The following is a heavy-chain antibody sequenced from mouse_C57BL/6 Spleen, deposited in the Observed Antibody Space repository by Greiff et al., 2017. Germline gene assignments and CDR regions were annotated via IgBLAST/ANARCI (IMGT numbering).Heavy chain of an antibody. CDR3: ATAGLVFLDY. CDR1: GFSLTSYG. J-gene: IGHJ2*01. CDR2: IWSGGST. Sequence: QVQLQQSGPGLVQPSQSLSITCTVSGFSLTSYGVHWVRQSPGKGLEWLGVIWSGGSTDYNAAFISRLSISKDNSKSQVFFKMNSLQADDTAIYYCATAGLVFLDYWGQGTTLTVSS. D-gene: IGHD6-1*01. V-gene: IGHV2-2*01.